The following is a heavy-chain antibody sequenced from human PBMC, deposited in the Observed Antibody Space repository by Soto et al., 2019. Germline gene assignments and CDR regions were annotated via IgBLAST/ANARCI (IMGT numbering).Heavy chain of an antibody. CDR3: AKVYGYDYIWGSYRYRIGDYMDV. CDR1: GFTFSSYG. J-gene: IGHJ6*03. D-gene: IGHD3-16*02. V-gene: IGHV3-30*18. Sequence: GGSLRLSCAASGFTFSSYGMHWVRQAPGKGLEWVAVISYDGSNKYYADSVKGRFTISRDNSKNTLYLQMNSLRAEDTAVYYCAKVYGYDYIWGSYRYRIGDYMDVWGKGTTVTVSS. CDR2: ISYDGSNK.